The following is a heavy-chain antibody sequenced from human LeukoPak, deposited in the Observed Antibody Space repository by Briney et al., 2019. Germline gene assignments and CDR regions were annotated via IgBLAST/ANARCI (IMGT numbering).Heavy chain of an antibody. CDR1: GYSISSGYY. J-gene: IGHJ5*02. Sequence: PSETLSLTCAVSGYSISSGYYWGWIRQPPGKGLEWIGSIYHSRSTYYNPSLKSRVTISVDTSKNQFSLKLSSVTAADTAVYYCARDGGSYYGSGSYYKTNWFDPWGQGTLVTVSS. V-gene: IGHV4-38-2*02. CDR3: ARDGGSYYGSGSYYKTNWFDP. CDR2: IYHSRST. D-gene: IGHD3-10*01.